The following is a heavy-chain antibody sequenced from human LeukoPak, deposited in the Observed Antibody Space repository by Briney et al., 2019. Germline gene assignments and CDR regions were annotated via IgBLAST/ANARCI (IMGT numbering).Heavy chain of an antibody. Sequence: SETLSLTCTVSGYSISSGYYWGWIRQPPGKGLEWIANIYHSGSTYYNPSLKSRVTISVDTSKNQFSLKLSSVTAAGTAVYYCARQIRPLKYYYESNGDYFESWGQGNLVTVSS. J-gene: IGHJ4*02. V-gene: IGHV4-38-2*02. CDR3: ARQIRPLKYYYESNGDYFES. CDR2: IYHSGST. D-gene: IGHD3-22*01. CDR1: GYSISSGYY.